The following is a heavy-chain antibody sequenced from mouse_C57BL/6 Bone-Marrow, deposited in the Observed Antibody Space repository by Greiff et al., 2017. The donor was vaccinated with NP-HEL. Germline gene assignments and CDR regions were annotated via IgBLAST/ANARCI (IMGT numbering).Heavy chain of an antibody. CDR2: INPSNGGT. CDR3: AREGRLDRSGYPWFAY. V-gene: IGHV1-53*01. Sequence: VQLQQSGTELVKPGASVKLSCKASGYTFTSYWMHWVKQRPGQGLEWIGNINPSNGGTNYNEKFKSKATLTVDKSSSTAYMQLSSLTSEDSAVYYCAREGRLDRSGYPWFAYWGQGTLVTVSA. J-gene: IGHJ3*01. CDR1: GYTFTSYW. D-gene: IGHD3-2*02.